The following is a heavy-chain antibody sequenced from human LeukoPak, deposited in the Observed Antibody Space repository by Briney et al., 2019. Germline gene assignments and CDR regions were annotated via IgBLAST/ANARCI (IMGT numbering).Heavy chain of an antibody. V-gene: IGHV3-21*01. J-gene: IGHJ4*02. CDR3: ARDSGIVVVPAAIGY. D-gene: IGHD2-2*01. CDR2: ISSSSSYI. CDR1: GFTFSSYS. Sequence: GGSLRLSCAASGFTFSSYSMTWVRQAPGKGLEWVSSISSSSSYIYYADSVKGRFTISRDNAKNSLYLQMNSLRAEDTAVYYCARDSGIVVVPAAIGYWGQGTLVTVSS.